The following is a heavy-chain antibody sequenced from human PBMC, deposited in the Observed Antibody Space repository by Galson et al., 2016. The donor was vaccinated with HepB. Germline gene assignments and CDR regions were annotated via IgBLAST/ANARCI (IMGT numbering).Heavy chain of an antibody. J-gene: IGHJ4*02. CDR3: VTYCTGGSCKVGH. CDR1: GFTVRSNY. D-gene: IGHD2-8*02. Sequence: SLRLSCAVTGFTVRSNYVGWVRHGPEKGLGWVAIVYAGGNTNYADSVKGRFTISRDESENAMSLQMSSLRREDTAVYYCVTYCTGGSCKVGHWGQGTLVTVSS. CDR2: VYAGGNT. V-gene: IGHV3-53*01.